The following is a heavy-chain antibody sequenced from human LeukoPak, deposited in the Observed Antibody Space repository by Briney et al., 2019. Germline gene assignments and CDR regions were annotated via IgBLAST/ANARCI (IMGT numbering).Heavy chain of an antibody. CDR3: ARDTKYAFDN. J-gene: IGHJ4*02. Sequence: GGSLRLSCAASGFTFSHYSMNWVRQAPGKGLEWISYIGISSGNTKYADSVKGRFTISGGKAKNSVYLQMNSLRVEDTAVYYCARDTKYAFDNWGQGTLVTVSS. V-gene: IGHV3-48*01. D-gene: IGHD2-2*01. CDR2: IGISSGNT. CDR1: GFTFSHYS.